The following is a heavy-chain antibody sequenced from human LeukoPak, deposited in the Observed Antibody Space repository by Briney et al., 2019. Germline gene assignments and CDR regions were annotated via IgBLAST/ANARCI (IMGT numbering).Heavy chain of an antibody. D-gene: IGHD4-17*01. J-gene: IGHJ4*02. V-gene: IGHV4-59*01. Sequence: SETLSLTCSVAGGSISSYYWSWIRQPPGKGLEWIGYIYYSGSTNYNPSLKSRVTISVDKSKNQFSLKLSSVTAADTAVYYCARAYGEYGNYWGQGTLVTVSS. CDR2: IYYSGST. CDR1: GGSISSYY. CDR3: ARAYGEYGNY.